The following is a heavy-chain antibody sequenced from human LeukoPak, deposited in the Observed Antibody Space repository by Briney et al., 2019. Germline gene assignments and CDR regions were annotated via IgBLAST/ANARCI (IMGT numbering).Heavy chain of an antibody. CDR3: AKGLRYCSGGSCYSGDYMDV. V-gene: IGHV3-23*01. Sequence: GRSLRLSCAASGFTFISYAMSWVRQAPGKGLEWVSAIRGSAGSTYYADSVKGRFTISRDNSKNTLYLQMNSLRAEDTAVYYCAKGLRYCSGGSCYSGDYMDVWGKGTTVTVSS. CDR2: IRGSAGST. CDR1: GFTFISYA. D-gene: IGHD2-15*01. J-gene: IGHJ6*03.